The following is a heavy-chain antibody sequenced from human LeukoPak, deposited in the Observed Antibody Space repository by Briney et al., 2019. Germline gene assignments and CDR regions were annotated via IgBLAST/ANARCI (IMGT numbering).Heavy chain of an antibody. V-gene: IGHV3-15*01. Sequence: GGSLRLSCTASGFTFTNAWMSWVRQAPGKGLEWVARIRSKINGGATHYAAPLKGRFTISRDDSENTLYLQMNGLITEDTAVYYCATGGRDGAFQFDSWGQGTLVTVSS. J-gene: IGHJ4*02. CDR1: GFTFTNAW. CDR3: ATGGRDGAFQFDS. D-gene: IGHD5-24*01. CDR2: IRSKINGGAT.